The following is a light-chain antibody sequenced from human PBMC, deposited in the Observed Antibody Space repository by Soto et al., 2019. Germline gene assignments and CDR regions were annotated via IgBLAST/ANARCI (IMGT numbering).Light chain of an antibody. Sequence: IMMTQSPATLSVSPGETATLSCRASQSVGGNLAWYQQKPGKAPRLLIYGASTRATGLPARFSGSGSGTEFTLTISSLQSEDFEVYYCQQYNNWPKMFGQGTKVDIK. CDR2: GAS. V-gene: IGKV3-15*01. CDR1: QSVGGN. CDR3: QQYNNWPKM. J-gene: IGKJ1*01.